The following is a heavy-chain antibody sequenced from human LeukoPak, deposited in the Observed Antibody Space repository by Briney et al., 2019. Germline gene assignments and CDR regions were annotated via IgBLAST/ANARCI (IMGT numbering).Heavy chain of an antibody. CDR2: MNPDSGNT. CDR1: GYTFTSYD. J-gene: IGHJ5*02. CDR3: ARTPEAITFGGVIVIPANWFDP. Sequence: GASVKVSCKASGYTFTSYDINWVRQATGQGLEWMGWMNPDSGNTGCAQKFQGRVTMTRNTSISTAYMELSSLKSEDTAVYYCARTPEAITFGGVIVIPANWFDPWGQGTLVIVSS. D-gene: IGHD3-16*02. V-gene: IGHV1-8*01.